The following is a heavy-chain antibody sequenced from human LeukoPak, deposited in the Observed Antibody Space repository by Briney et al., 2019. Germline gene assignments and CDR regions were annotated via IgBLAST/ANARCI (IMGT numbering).Heavy chain of an antibody. Sequence: SETLSLTCAVYGGSFSGYYWSWIRQPPGKGLEWIGEINHSGSTNYNPSLKSRVTISVDTSKNQFSLKLSSVTAAGTAVYYCARDEADYVWGSYRYHPHGYFDYWGQGTLVTVSS. D-gene: IGHD3-16*02. J-gene: IGHJ4*02. V-gene: IGHV4-34*01. CDR1: GGSFSGYY. CDR2: INHSGST. CDR3: ARDEADYVWGSYRYHPHGYFDY.